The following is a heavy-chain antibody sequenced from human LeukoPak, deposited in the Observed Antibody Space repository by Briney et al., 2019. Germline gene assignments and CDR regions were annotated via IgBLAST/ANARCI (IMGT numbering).Heavy chain of an antibody. J-gene: IGHJ4*02. D-gene: IGHD1-26*01. V-gene: IGHV4-59*01. CDR2: IYYSGST. CDR1: GGSISSYY. Sequence: SETLSLTCTVSGGSISSYYWSWIRRPPGKGLEWIGYIYYSGSTNYNPSLKSRVTISVDTSKNQFSLKLSSVTAADTAVYYCARDDSGFWGQGTLVTVSS. CDR3: ARDDSGF.